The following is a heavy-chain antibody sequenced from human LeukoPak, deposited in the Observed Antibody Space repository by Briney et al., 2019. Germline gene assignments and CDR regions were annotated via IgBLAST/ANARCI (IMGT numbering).Heavy chain of an antibody. CDR1: GFTFSSYA. Sequence: PGGSLRLSCAASGFTFSSYAMSWVRQAPGKGLEWVSAISGSGGSTYYADSVKGRFTISRDNSKNTLYLQMNSLRAEDTAVYYCASRQSSITFGGVIVHDAFDIWGQGTMVTVSS. D-gene: IGHD3-16*02. CDR2: ISGSGGST. V-gene: IGHV3-23*01. CDR3: ASRQSSITFGGVIVHDAFDI. J-gene: IGHJ3*02.